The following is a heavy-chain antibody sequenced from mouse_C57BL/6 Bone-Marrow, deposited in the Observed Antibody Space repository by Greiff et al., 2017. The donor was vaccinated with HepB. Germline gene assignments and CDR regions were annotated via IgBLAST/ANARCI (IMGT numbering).Heavy chain of an antibody. D-gene: IGHD2-4*01. CDR1: GYTFTGYW. V-gene: IGHV1-9*01. J-gene: IGHJ2*01. CDR2: ILPGGGST. Sequence: QVQLQQSGAELMKPGASVKLSCKATGYTFTGYWIEWVKQRPGHGLEWIGEILPGGGSTNYNEKFKGKATFTADTSSNTAYMQLSSLTTEDSAIYYCARGRYYDHYFDYWGQGTTLTVSS. CDR3: ARGRYYDHYFDY.